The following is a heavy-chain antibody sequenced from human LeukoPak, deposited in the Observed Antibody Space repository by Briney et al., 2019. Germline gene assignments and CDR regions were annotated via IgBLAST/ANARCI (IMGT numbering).Heavy chain of an antibody. CDR2: IYRSGST. V-gene: IGHV4-30-2*01. CDR1: GGSISSGGYS. J-gene: IGHJ4*02. D-gene: IGHD2-15*01. CDR3: ARGITTPFDY. Sequence: SQTLSLTCAVSGGSISSGGYSWSWIRQPPGKGLEWIGYIYRSGSTYYNPSLKSRVTISVDRSKNQFSLKLSSVTAADTAVYYCARGITTPFDYWGQGTLVTVSS.